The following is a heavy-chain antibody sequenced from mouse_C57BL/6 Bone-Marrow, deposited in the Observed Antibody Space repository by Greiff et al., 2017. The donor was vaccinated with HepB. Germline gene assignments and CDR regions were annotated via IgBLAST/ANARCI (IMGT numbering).Heavy chain of an antibody. Sequence: VQLQQPGAELVKPGASVKLSCKASGYTFTSYWMHWVKQRPGQGLEWIGMIHPNSGSTNYNEKFKSKATLTVDKSSSTAYMQLSSLTSEDSAVYICARDNVEYYFDYWGQGTTLTVSS. V-gene: IGHV1-64*01. D-gene: IGHD6-1*01. CDR3: ARDNVEYYFDY. CDR1: GYTFTSYW. J-gene: IGHJ2*01. CDR2: IHPNSGST.